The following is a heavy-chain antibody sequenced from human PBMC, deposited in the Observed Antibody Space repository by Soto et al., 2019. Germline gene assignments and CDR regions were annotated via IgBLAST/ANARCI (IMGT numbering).Heavy chain of an antibody. CDR3: ARGRSGYEFDY. Sequence: PGGSLRLSCAASGFTFSDYYMSWVRQAPGKGLEWVSVIYSGGSAYYADSVKGRFTISRDNSKNTLYLQMGSLRAEDMAVYYCARGRSGYEFDYWGQGTLVTVSS. CDR2: IYSGGSA. J-gene: IGHJ4*02. D-gene: IGHD5-12*01. V-gene: IGHV3-66*01. CDR1: GFTFSDYY.